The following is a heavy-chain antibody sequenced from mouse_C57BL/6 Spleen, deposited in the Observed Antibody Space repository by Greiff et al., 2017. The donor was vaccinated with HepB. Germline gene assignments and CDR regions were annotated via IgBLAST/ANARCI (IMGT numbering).Heavy chain of an antibody. J-gene: IGHJ4*01. Sequence: QVQLQQPGAELVRPGSSVKLSCKASGYTFTSYWMHWVKQRPIQGLEWIGNIDPSDSETHYNQKFKDKATLTVDKSSSTAYMQLCSLTSEDSAVYYCARFLGSSYRYYAMDYWGQGTSVTVSS. CDR2: IDPSDSET. D-gene: IGHD1-1*01. CDR3: ARFLGSSYRYYAMDY. V-gene: IGHV1-52*01. CDR1: GYTFTSYW.